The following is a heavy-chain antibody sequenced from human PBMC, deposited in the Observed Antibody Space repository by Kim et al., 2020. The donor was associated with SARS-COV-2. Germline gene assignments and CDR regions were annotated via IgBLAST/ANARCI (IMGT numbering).Heavy chain of an antibody. D-gene: IGHD6-13*01. Sequence: GGSLRLSCAASGFTFSSYSMNWVRQAPGKGLEWVSSISSSSSYIYYADSVKGRFTISRDNAKNSLYLQMNSLRAEDTAVYYCARYNQGRIAAAGTTKPSFDYWGQGTLVTVSS. CDR2: ISSSSSYI. J-gene: IGHJ4*02. CDR3: ARYNQGRIAAAGTTKPSFDY. CDR1: GFTFSSYS. V-gene: IGHV3-21*01.